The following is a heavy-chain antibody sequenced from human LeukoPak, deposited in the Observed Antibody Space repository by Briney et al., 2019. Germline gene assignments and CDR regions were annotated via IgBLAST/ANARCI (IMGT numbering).Heavy chain of an antibody. V-gene: IGHV4-59*01. CDR2: IYYSGST. D-gene: IGHD3-9*01. CDR1: GGSIISYY. CDR3: ARDTVGYDILTGYQMTWYFDL. Sequence: PSETLSLTCTVSGGSIISYYWSWIRQPPGKGLEWIGYIYYSGSTNYNPSLKSRVTISVDTSKNQFSLKLSSVTAADTAVYYCARDTVGYDILTGYQMTWYFDLWGRGTLVTVSS. J-gene: IGHJ2*01.